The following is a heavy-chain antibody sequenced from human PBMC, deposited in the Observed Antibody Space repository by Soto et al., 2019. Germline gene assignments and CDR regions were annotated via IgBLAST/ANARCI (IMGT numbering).Heavy chain of an antibody. CDR3: AKDRLEDVAWRTGFDY. CDR1: GFTFSSYA. CDR2: ISGSGGST. V-gene: IGHV3-23*01. Sequence: SLRLSCAASGFTFSSYAMSWVRQAPGKGLEWVSAISGSGGSTYNADSVKGRFTISRDNSKNTLYLQMNSLRAEDTAVYYCAKDRLEDVAWRTGFDYWGQGTLVTVSS. J-gene: IGHJ4*02. D-gene: IGHD1-1*01.